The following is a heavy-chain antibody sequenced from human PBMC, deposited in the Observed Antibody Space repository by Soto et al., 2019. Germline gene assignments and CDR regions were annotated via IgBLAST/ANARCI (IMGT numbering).Heavy chain of an antibody. Sequence: QEQPQESGPGLVKPSETLSLTCTVSGAPITTTKWWAWVRLPPGKALEWIGELSREGNRNSNPSLEGRFIMSLDQSKNHFSLKLTSVTAADTAIYYCATQTISHTWGVWGRGTSVTVSS. CDR1: GAPITTTKW. CDR2: LSREGNR. CDR3: ATQTISHTWGV. D-gene: IGHD3-16*01. J-gene: IGHJ6*02. V-gene: IGHV4-4*02.